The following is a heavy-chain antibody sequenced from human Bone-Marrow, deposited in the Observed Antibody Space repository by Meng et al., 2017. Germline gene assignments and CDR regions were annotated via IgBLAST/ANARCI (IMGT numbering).Heavy chain of an antibody. D-gene: IGHD2-15*01. V-gene: IGHV1-2*06. Sequence: QGQLVWSGVEVKKPGASVKVPCKASGYTFTGYYMHWVRQAPGQGLEWMGRINPNSGGTNYAQKFQGRVTMTRDTSISTAYMELSRLRSDDTAVYYCARDLRGGDPRYCSGGSCYSGDYWGQGTLVTVSS. J-gene: IGHJ4*02. CDR2: INPNSGGT. CDR3: ARDLRGGDPRYCSGGSCYSGDY. CDR1: GYTFTGYY.